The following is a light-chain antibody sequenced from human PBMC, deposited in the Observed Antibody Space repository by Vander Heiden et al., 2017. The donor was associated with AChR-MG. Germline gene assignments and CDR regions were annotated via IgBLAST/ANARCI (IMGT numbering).Light chain of an antibody. CDR3: AAWDDSLNGWV. Sequence: QSVLTQPPSASGTPGPRVTISCSGSSSNIGSNTVNWCQQLPGTAPKLLIYSNKQRPSGVPDRFSGSKSGTSASLAISGLQSEDEADYYCAAWDDSLNGWVFGGGTKLTVL. CDR1: SSNIGSNT. V-gene: IGLV1-44*01. CDR2: SNK. J-gene: IGLJ3*02.